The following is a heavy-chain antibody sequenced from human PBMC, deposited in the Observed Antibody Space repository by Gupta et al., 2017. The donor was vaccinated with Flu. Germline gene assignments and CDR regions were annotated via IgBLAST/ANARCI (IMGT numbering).Heavy chain of an antibody. Sequence: QVQLVQSGAEVKRSGASVNVSCKTSGYNFTKNALHWLRQAPGQTFEWMGWLTTANGNTKFSQKVQGRVTISRDTAASTAYMELSSLTPEDTASYYCARGGIPLWSTWGQGTRVTVSS. CDR1: GYNFTKNA. D-gene: IGHD3-16*01. CDR2: LTTANGNT. V-gene: IGHV1-3*04. J-gene: IGHJ4*02. CDR3: ARGGIPLWST.